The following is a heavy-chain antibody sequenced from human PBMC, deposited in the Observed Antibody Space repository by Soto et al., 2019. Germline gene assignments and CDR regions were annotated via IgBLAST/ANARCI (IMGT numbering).Heavy chain of an antibody. CDR1: GGSISNYF. Sequence: PSYTLSLTCTVSGGSISNYFCNWIRQPAGKGLEWIGRIDNSGSTNYNPSLKSRITMSADTSRNQFSLKLNSVTAADTAVYYCARGGQDFWSGPFDYWGQGALVTASS. CDR3: ARGGQDFWSGPFDY. V-gene: IGHV4-4*07. J-gene: IGHJ4*02. CDR2: IDNSGST. D-gene: IGHD3-3*01.